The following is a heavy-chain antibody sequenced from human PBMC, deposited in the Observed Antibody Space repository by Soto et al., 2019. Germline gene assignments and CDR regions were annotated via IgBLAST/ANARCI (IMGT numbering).Heavy chain of an antibody. CDR3: ARQPPYYDILTGEYFQH. CDR1: GVSISSSSYY. V-gene: IGHV4-39*01. CDR2: IYYSGST. Sequence: SETLSLTCTVSGVSISSSSYYWGWIRQPPGKGLEWIGSIYYSGSTYYNPSLKSRVTISVDTSKNQFSLKLSSVTAADTAVYYCARQPPYYDILTGEYFQHWGQGTLVTVSS. J-gene: IGHJ1*01. D-gene: IGHD3-9*01.